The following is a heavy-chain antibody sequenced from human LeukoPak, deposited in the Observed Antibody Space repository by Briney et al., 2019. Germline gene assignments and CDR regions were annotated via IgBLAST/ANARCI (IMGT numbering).Heavy chain of an antibody. CDR2: IYYSGST. D-gene: IGHD3-22*01. V-gene: IGHV4-39*01. Sequence: SETLSLTCTVPGGSISSSSYYWGWIRQPPGKGLEWIGSIYYSGSTYYNPSLKSRVTISVDTSKNQFSLKLSSVTAADTAVYYCARHLIETYYYDSSGYYPLRNWFDPWGQGTLVTVSS. CDR3: ARHLIETYYYDSSGYYPLRNWFDP. J-gene: IGHJ5*02. CDR1: GGSISSSSYY.